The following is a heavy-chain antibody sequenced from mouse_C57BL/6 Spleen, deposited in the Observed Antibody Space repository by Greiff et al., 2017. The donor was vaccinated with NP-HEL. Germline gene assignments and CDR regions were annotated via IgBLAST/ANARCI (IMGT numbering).Heavy chain of an antibody. CDR3: AYDYGKD. D-gene: IGHD2-4*01. J-gene: IGHJ3*01. CDR1: GYTFTSYG. Sequence: VQLQQSGAELARPGASVKLSCKASGYTFTSYGISWVKQRTGQGLEWIGEIYPRSGNTYYNEKFKGKATLTADKSSSTAYMELRSLTSEDSAVYFCAYDYGKDWGQGTLVTVSA. CDR2: IYPRSGNT. V-gene: IGHV1-81*01.